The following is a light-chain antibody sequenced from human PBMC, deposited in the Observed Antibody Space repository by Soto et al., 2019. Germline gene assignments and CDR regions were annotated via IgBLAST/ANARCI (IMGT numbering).Light chain of an antibody. Sequence: AIQFTQSRSSLSASVGDRVTITCRASQDISSSLAWYQQKAGKAPKLLIYGASILQSGVPSGFSGSGFGTDFTLTISSLRAEDFAIYFCQQTKSYPSTLGGGTKVDIK. CDR2: GAS. V-gene: IGKV1-13*02. CDR1: QDISSS. J-gene: IGKJ4*01. CDR3: QQTKSYPST.